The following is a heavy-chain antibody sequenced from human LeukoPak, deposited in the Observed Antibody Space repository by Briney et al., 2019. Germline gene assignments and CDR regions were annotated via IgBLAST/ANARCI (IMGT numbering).Heavy chain of an antibody. D-gene: IGHD6-13*01. CDR2: IYHSGST. Sequence: PSETLSLTCAVSGGSISSSNWWSWVRQPPGKGLEWIGEIYHSGSTNYNPSLKSRVTISVDKSKNQFSLKLSSVTAADTAVYYCARDSGQQLDLAFDIWGQGTMVTVSS. CDR1: GGSISSSNW. CDR3: ARDSGQQLDLAFDI. V-gene: IGHV4-4*02. J-gene: IGHJ3*02.